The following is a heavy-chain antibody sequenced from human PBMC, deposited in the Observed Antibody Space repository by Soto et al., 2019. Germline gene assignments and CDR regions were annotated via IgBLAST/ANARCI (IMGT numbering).Heavy chain of an antibody. CDR3: ARRKGRDGYRTSFDY. Sequence: ASVTVSCTASGYTFTSSGISLVRQAPVQGLEWMGWISAYNGNTNYAQKLQGRVTITADKSTSTAYMELSSLRSEDTAVYYCARRKGRDGYRTSFDYWGQGTLVTVSS. CDR1: GYTFTSSG. V-gene: IGHV1-18*04. CDR2: ISAYNGNT. J-gene: IGHJ4*02. D-gene: IGHD5-12*01.